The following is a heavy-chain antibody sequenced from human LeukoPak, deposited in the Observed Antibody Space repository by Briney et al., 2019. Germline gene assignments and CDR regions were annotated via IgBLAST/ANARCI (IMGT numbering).Heavy chain of an antibody. Sequence: SWVRQPPGKGLEWIGYIYYSGSTYYNPSLKSRVTISVDTSKNQFSLKLSSVTAADTAVYYCVRGAYCSSTSCPSAAFDIWGQGTMVTVSS. D-gene: IGHD2-2*01. V-gene: IGHV4-30-4*08. CDR3: VRGAYCSSTSCPSAAFDI. CDR2: IYYSGST. J-gene: IGHJ3*02.